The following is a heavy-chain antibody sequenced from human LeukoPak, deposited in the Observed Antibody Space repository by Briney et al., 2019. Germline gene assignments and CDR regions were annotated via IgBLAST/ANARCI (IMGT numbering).Heavy chain of an antibody. Sequence: SEALSLTCIVSGDSVTTTNFYWGWIRQAPGKGLEWIGSLYYGVNTYYKPSLKSRVTISVDTSLDQFSLILTSVNAADTGMYYCARLRVQQLASSYYMDVWGKGTTVTVSS. CDR3: ARLRVQQLASSYYMDV. CDR2: LYYGVNT. V-gene: IGHV4-39*01. J-gene: IGHJ6*03. CDR1: GDSVTTTNFY. D-gene: IGHD6-13*01.